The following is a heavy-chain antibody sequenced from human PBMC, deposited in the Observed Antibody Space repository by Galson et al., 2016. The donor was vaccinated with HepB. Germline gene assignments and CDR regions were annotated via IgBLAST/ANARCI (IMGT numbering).Heavy chain of an antibody. CDR2: INAGNGNT. V-gene: IGHV1-3*01. J-gene: IGHJ4*02. Sequence: SVKVSCKASGYTFTSCAIHWVRQAPGQRLEWMGWINAGNGNTKYSQNFQGRVTITRDTSASTAYMEMSSLTSEDTAVYFCAPQGHHPCDDWGQGTLVTVPS. CDR3: APQGHHPCDD. D-gene: IGHD1-14*01. CDR1: GYTFTSCA.